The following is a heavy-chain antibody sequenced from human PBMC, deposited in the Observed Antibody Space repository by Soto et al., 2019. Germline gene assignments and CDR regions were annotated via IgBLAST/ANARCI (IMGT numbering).Heavy chain of an antibody. J-gene: IGHJ3*02. Sequence: GGSLRLSCAASGFTFSSYSMNWVRQAPGKGLEWVSYISSSNINYADSVRGRFTISRDNAKNSLYLQMNSLRAEDTAVYYCARDHLYAFDIWGQGTMVTVS. CDR1: GFTFSSYS. CDR2: ISSSNI. V-gene: IGHV3-48*01. CDR3: ARDHLYAFDI.